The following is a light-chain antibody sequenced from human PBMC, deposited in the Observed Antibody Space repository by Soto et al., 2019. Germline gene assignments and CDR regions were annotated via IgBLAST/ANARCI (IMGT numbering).Light chain of an antibody. Sequence: DIQLTQSPSFLSASVGDRVTITCRASQGISSYLAWYQQKPGKAPKLLIYAASTLQSGVPSRFSGSGSGSEFTLTISSLQPEDFATYYCQQNTFGGGPKVELK. CDR1: QGISSY. CDR2: AAS. V-gene: IGKV1-9*01. CDR3: QQNT. J-gene: IGKJ4*01.